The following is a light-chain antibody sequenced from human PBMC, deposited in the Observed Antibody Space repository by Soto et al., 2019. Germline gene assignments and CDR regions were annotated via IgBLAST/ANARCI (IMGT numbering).Light chain of an antibody. J-gene: IGLJ1*01. V-gene: IGLV2-14*01. CDR2: QVT. CDR3: TSFSSSTSLYV. Sequence: QSALAQPASVSGSLGQSITISCTGTTRDIAGYNYISWYQQLPGKAPKLTIYQVTIRPSGISNRFSGSKSGNTASLTTSGLQAEDEADYYCTSFSSSTSLYVFGTGTKVTVL. CDR1: TRDIAGYNY.